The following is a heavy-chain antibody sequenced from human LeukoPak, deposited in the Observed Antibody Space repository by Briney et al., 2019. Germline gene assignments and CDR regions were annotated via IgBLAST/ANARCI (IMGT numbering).Heavy chain of an antibody. CDR2: ISYDGSNK. J-gene: IGHJ4*02. D-gene: IGHD4-17*01. V-gene: IGHV3-30*18. Sequence: PGGSLRLSCAASGFTFSSYGMHWVRQAPGKGLEWVAVISYDGSNKYYADSVKGRFTISRDNSKNTLYLQMNSLRAEDTAVYYCAKDRYGDYFIAYWGQGPLVTVSS. CDR1: GFTFSSYG. CDR3: AKDRYGDYFIAY.